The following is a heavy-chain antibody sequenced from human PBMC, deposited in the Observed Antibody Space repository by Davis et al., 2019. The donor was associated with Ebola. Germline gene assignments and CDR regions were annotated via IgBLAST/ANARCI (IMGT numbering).Heavy chain of an antibody. Sequence: SVKVSCKASGGTFSSYAISWVRQAPGQGLEWMGGIIPIFGTANYAQKLQGRVTMTTDTSTSTAYMELRSLRSDDTAVYYCARDLFRSYYYMDVWGKGTTVTVSS. V-gene: IGHV1-69*05. CDR1: GGTFSSYA. CDR2: IIPIFGTA. J-gene: IGHJ6*03. CDR3: ARDLFRSYYYMDV. D-gene: IGHD3-10*01.